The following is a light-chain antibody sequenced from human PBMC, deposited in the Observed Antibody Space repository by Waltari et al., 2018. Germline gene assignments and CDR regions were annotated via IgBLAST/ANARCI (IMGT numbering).Light chain of an antibody. V-gene: IGLV2-23*02. J-gene: IGLJ1*01. CDR1: RGDVCCSNY. Sequence: QSALTQPSSVSRSPGQSIPISCTGTRGDVCCSNYVSWYQPHPGKSPKLMIYYVSMRPSGASNRTSGFKSGSTACLTVSGLQAEDEADYYCCSYAGAITYVFGTGTKGTVL. CDR3: CSYAGAITYV. CDR2: YVS.